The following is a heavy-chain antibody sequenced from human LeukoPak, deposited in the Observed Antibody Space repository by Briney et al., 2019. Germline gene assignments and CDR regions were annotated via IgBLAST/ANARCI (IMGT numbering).Heavy chain of an antibody. CDR1: GFTFSSYA. CDR2: ISGSGGST. V-gene: IGHV3-23*01. D-gene: IGHD2-2*02. J-gene: IGHJ4*02. CDR3: AKGYCSSTSCYTGTSYFDY. Sequence: GGSLRPSCAASGFTFSSYAMSWVRQAPGKGLEWVSAISGSGGSTYYADSVKGRFTISRDNSKNTLYLQMNSLRAEDTAVYYCAKGYCSSTSCYTGTSYFDYWGQGTLVTVSS.